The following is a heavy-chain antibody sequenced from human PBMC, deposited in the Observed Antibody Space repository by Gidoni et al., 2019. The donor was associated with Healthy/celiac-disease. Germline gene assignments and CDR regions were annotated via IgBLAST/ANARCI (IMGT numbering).Heavy chain of an antibody. CDR3: AKADSGTYGFGDY. J-gene: IGHJ4*02. D-gene: IGHD3-10*01. CDR2: ISYDGSNK. Sequence: QVQLVESGGGVVQPGRSLRLSCAASGFPFSSYGMHWVRQAPGKGLEWVAVISYDGSNKYYADSVKGRFTISRDNSKNTLYLQMNSLRAEDTAVYYCAKADSGTYGFGDYWGQGTLVTVSS. V-gene: IGHV3-30*18. CDR1: GFPFSSYG.